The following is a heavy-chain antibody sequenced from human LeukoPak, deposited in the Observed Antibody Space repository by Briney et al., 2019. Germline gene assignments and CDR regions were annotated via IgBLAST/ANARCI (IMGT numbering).Heavy chain of an antibody. CDR2: ISGSGGSI. CDR1: GFTFRSYA. J-gene: IGHJ5*02. V-gene: IGHV3-23*01. Sequence: GGSLRLSCAASGFTFRSYAMSWVRQAPGKGLEWVSAISGSGGSIYYADSVKGRFTISRDNSKNTLYLQMNSLRAEDTAVYYCARDRVEMTMPWGQGTLVTVSS. D-gene: IGHD5-24*01. CDR3: ARDRVEMTMP.